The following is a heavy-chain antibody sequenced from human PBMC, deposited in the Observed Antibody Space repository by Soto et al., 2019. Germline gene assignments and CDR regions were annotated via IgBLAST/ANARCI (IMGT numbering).Heavy chain of an antibody. CDR3: AYGSSNWFDP. V-gene: IGHV3-21*01. Sequence: EVQLVESGGGLDKPGGSLRLSCVASGFIFSSYNMNWVRQAPGKGLEWVSSISSSSSYIYYADSVKGRFTISRDNAKNSLYLQMNSLRAEDTAVYYCAYGSSNWFDPWGQGTLVTVSS. CDR2: ISSSSSYI. D-gene: IGHD3-10*01. J-gene: IGHJ5*02. CDR1: GFIFSSYN.